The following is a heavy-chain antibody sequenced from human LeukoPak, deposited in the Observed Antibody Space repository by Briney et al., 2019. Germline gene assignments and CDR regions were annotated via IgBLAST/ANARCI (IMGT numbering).Heavy chain of an antibody. J-gene: IGHJ4*02. D-gene: IGHD2-2*01. CDR3: ARLARYCSTNSCYPFDY. Sequence: SETLSLTCTVSGGSISSSSHYWGWIRQPPGKGLEWIGSMYYSGGTYYNPSLKSRVTISIDTSKNQFSLKLNSVTAADTAVYYCARLARYCSTNSCYPFDYWGQGTLVTVSS. CDR1: GGSISSSSHY. CDR2: MYYSGGT. V-gene: IGHV4-39*01.